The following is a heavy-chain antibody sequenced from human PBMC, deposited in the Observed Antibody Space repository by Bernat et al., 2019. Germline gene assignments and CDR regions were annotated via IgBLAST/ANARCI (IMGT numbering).Heavy chain of an antibody. V-gene: IGHV3-7*04. J-gene: IGHJ3*02. CDR1: GFTFSSYW. CDR2: IKQDGSEK. D-gene: IGHD6-19*01. CDR3: ARDMKSSSGWYSNRDNDAFDI. Sequence: EVQLVESGGGLVQPGGSLRLSCAASGFTFSSYWMSWVRQAPGKGLEWVANIKQDGSEKYYVDSVKGRFTISRDNAKNSLYLQMNSLRAEDTAVYYCARDMKSSSGWYSNRDNDAFDIWGQGTMVTVSS.